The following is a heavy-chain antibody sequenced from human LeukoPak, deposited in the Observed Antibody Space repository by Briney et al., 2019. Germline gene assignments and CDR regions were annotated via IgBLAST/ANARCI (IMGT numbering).Heavy chain of an antibody. CDR3: ATGYSSSWYIFGAFDI. CDR2: ISTSTTTM. V-gene: IGHV3-48*01. J-gene: IGHJ3*02. Sequence: GGSLRLSCAASGFTFSSFFMNWVRQAPGKGLEWVSYISTSTTTMYYADSVKGRFTISRDNSKNTLYLQMNSLRAEDTAVYYCATGYSSSWYIFGAFDIWGQGTMVTVSS. D-gene: IGHD6-13*01. CDR1: GFTFSSFF.